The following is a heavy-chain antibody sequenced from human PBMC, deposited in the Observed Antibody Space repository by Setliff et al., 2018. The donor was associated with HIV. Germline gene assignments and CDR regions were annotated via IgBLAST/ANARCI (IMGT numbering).Heavy chain of an antibody. Sequence: PGGSLRLSCAASGFTFHDYTIHWVRQAPGKSLEWVSLINWNGGRTYYADSVKGRFTISRDNSKNSLYLQMNSLKTEDTALYFCAREPHPFTVKGQFYFYYYFDVWGKGTTVTVSS. CDR1: GFTFHDYT. V-gene: IGHV3-43*01. CDR3: AREPHPFTVKGQFYFYYYFDV. CDR2: INWNGGRT. D-gene: IGHD3-22*01. J-gene: IGHJ6*03.